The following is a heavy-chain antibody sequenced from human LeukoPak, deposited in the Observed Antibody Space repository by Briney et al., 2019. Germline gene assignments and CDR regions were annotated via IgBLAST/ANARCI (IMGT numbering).Heavy chain of an antibody. CDR2: ISAYNGNT. Sequence: RRASVKVSCKASGYTFTSYGISWVRQAPGQGLEWMGWISAYNGNTNYAQKLQGRVTMTTDTSTSTAYMELRSLRSDDTAVYYCASWGDSTSCYTIDYWGQGTLVTVSS. D-gene: IGHD2-2*02. V-gene: IGHV1-18*01. J-gene: IGHJ4*02. CDR3: ASWGDSTSCYTIDY. CDR1: GYTFTSYG.